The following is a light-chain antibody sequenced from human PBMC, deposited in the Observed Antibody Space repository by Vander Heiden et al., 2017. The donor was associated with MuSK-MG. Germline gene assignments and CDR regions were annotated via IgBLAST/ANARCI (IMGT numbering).Light chain of an antibody. CDR2: KAS. CDR3: QQDDRFYT. J-gene: IGKJ2*01. CDR1: QSISGL. V-gene: IGKV1-5*03. Sequence: DIQMTQSPSVLSASVGDRVTITCRASQSISGLLAWYQQKPGKAPKLLIYKASTLDTGVPHRFSGSGSVTEFTLTISSRQPDDFATYYCQQDDRFYTFGQGTKLEIK.